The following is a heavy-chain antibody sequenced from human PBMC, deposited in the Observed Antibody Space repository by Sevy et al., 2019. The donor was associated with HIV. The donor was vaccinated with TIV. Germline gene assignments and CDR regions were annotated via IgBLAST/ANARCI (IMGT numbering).Heavy chain of an antibody. Sequence: GGSLRLSCTASGFTFGDYATSWFRQAPGKGLEWVGFIRSKAYGGTTEYAASVKGRFTISRDDSKSIAYLQMNSLKTEDTAVYYCTVSGEILTGYYVDYWGHGTLVTVSS. J-gene: IGHJ4*01. V-gene: IGHV3-49*03. CDR1: GFTFGDYA. CDR3: TVSGEILTGYYVDY. D-gene: IGHD3-9*01. CDR2: IRSKAYGGTT.